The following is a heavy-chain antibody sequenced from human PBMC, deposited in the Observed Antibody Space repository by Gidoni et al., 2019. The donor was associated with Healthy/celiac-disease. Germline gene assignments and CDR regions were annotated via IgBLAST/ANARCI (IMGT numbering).Heavy chain of an antibody. Sequence: QVQLQQSGAGLLKPSETLSPTCAVYGGSFSGYYWSWIRQPPGKGLEWIGEIDHSGSTNYNPALKSRVTISVDTSKTHFSLKLSSVTAADTAVYYCARGQDYGDYEEIDYWGQGTLVTVSS. CDR3: ARGQDYGDYEEIDY. CDR2: IDHSGST. D-gene: IGHD4-17*01. V-gene: IGHV4-34*01. J-gene: IGHJ4*02. CDR1: GGSFSGYY.